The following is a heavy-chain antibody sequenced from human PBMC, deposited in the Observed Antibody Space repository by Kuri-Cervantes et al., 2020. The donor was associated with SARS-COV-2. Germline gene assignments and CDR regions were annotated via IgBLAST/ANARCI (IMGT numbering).Heavy chain of an antibody. CDR1: GFTFSSYA. CDR2: ISGSGGST. CDR3: AREGAYDFWSIDY. D-gene: IGHD3-3*01. Sequence: GGSLRLSCAASGFTFSSYAMSWVRQAPGKGLEWVSAISGSGGSTYYADSVKGRFTISRDNAKNTLYLQMNSLRAEDTAVYYCAREGAYDFWSIDYWGQGTLVTVSS. V-gene: IGHV3-23*01. J-gene: IGHJ4*02.